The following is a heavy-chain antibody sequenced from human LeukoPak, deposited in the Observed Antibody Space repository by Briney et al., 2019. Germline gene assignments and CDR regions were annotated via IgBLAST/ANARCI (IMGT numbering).Heavy chain of an antibody. D-gene: IGHD1-26*01. J-gene: IGHJ4*02. CDR2: INPNSGGT. V-gene: IGHV1-2*02. CDR3: ARKRVVGPLFNFDY. Sequence: GASVKVSCKASGYTFTGYYMHWVRQAPGQGLEWIGWINPNSGGTSYAQNFQGRITMARDTSTSTAYMELSRLRSDDTAVYYCARKRVVGPLFNFDYWGQGTLVTVSS. CDR1: GYTFTGYY.